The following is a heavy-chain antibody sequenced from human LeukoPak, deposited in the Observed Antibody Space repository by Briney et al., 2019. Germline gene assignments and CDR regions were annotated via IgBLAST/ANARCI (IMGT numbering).Heavy chain of an antibody. Sequence: PSETLSLTCTVSGGSNSSYYWSWIRQPPGKGLEWIGYIYYSGSTNYNPSLKSRVTISVDTSKNQFSLKLSSVTAADTAVYYCARGRRKLEPNFFDYWGQGTLVTVSS. D-gene: IGHD1-1*01. CDR3: ARGRRKLEPNFFDY. V-gene: IGHV4-59*01. CDR2: IYYSGST. CDR1: GGSNSSYY. J-gene: IGHJ4*02.